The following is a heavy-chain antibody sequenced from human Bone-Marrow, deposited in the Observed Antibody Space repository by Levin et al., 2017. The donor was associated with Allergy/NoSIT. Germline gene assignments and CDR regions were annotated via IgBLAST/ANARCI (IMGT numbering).Heavy chain of an antibody. CDR3: AMLGYCSGGSCKQQGFDY. CDR1: GFIFSNYD. D-gene: IGHD2-15*01. Sequence: GGSLRLSCAASGFIFSNYDIHWVRQAPGKGLEWVALIAHDGNNKFYADSVKGRFTISRDNSANTLNLQMNSLRAEDTALYYCAMLGYCSGGSCKQQGFDYWGQGTLVTVSS. J-gene: IGHJ4*02. CDR2: IAHDGNNK. V-gene: IGHV3-30*02.